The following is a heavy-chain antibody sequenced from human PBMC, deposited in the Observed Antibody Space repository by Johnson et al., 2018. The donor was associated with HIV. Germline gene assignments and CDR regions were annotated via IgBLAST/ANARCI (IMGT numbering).Heavy chain of an antibody. D-gene: IGHD2-2*01. CDR1: GFTFSSYW. Sequence: MLLVESGGGLVQPGGSLRLSCAASGFTFSSYWMSWVRQAPGKGLEWVTNIKQDGSEKYYVDSVKGRFTISRDNAKNSLYLQMNSLRAEDTAVYYCARVYARTPGAVDIWGQGTMVTVSS. V-gene: IGHV3-7*01. CDR3: ARVYARTPGAVDI. CDR2: IKQDGSEK. J-gene: IGHJ3*02.